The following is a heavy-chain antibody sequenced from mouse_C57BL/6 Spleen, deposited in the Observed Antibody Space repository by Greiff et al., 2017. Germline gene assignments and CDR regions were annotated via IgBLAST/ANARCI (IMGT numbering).Heavy chain of an antibody. D-gene: IGHD1-1*01. CDR3: ARQGITTVVAHWYFDV. CDR1: GFTFSSYG. J-gene: IGHJ1*03. Sequence: DVMLVESGGDLVKPGGSLKLSCAASGFTFSSYGMSWVRQTPDKRLEWVATISSGGSYTYYPDSVKGRFTISRDNAKNTLDLQMSSLKSEDTAMYYCARQGITTVVAHWYFDVWGTGTTVTVSS. CDR2: ISSGGSYT. V-gene: IGHV5-6*02.